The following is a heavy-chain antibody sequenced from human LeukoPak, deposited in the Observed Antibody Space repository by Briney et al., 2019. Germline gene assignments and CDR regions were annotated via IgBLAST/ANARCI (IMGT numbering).Heavy chain of an antibody. CDR3: ARSVKGITGTLLFDY. J-gene: IGHJ4*02. Sequence: KASETLSLTCTVSGGSISSGGYYWSWIRQHPGRGLEWIGYIYYSGSTYYNPSLKSRVTISVDTSKNQFSLKLSSVTAADTAVYYCARSVKGITGTLLFDYWGQGTLVTVSS. CDR1: GGSISSGGYY. D-gene: IGHD1-20*01. V-gene: IGHV4-31*03. CDR2: IYYSGST.